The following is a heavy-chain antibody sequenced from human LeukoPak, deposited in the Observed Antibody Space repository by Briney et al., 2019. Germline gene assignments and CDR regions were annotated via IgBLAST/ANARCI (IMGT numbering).Heavy chain of an antibody. CDR1: GFTFSNAW. CDR2: ISNNGGRT. J-gene: IGHJ4*02. Sequence: SGGSLRLSCAASGFTFSNAWMSWVRQAPGRGLEWVSAISNNGGRTNYADSVKGRFTISRDNSKSTLYLHMDSLRAEDTAVYYCARDEDTSALSEYWGQGTLVTVSS. CDR3: ARDEDTSALSEY. V-gene: IGHV3-23*01. D-gene: IGHD2/OR15-2a*01.